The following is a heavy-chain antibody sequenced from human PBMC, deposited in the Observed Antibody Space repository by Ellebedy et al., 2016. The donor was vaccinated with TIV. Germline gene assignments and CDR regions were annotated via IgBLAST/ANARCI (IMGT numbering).Heavy chain of an antibody. J-gene: IGHJ4*02. CDR3: AKERDEYTSTSFDY. Sequence: GGSLRLXXGASGFIFSHYGMQWVRQAPGKGLEWVAVISHDGNVRFYADSVKGRLAISRDNSKNTLYLQMNSLRAEDTAVYYCAKERDEYTSTSFDYWGQGTLVTVSS. D-gene: IGHD6-6*01. CDR2: ISHDGNVR. V-gene: IGHV3-30*18. CDR1: GFIFSHYG.